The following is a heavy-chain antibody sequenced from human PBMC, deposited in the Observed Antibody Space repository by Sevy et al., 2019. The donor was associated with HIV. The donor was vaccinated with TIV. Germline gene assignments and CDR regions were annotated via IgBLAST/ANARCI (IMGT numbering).Heavy chain of an antibody. J-gene: IGHJ4*02. CDR3: AIEGTHRRRDY. CDR1: GFTFSSQA. V-gene: IGHV3-23*01. CDR2: ISASGDHT. Sequence: GGSLRLSCAASGFTFSSQAMSWVRQSPGKGQKWVSIISASGDHTYYADSVKGRFTISRDNSKNTLYLQMNGLRAEDTAVYYCAIEGTHRRRDYGGRGTLVTFSS.